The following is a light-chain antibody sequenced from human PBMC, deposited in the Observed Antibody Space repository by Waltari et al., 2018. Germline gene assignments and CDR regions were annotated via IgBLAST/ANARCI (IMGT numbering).Light chain of an antibody. V-gene: IGLV2-11*01. J-gene: IGLJ3*02. Sequence: QSALTQPRSVSGSPEQSVTISCTGSSSDIGAFDFVSWYQQHPGKAPKLMIYDVNKRSSGVPDRFSGSKSGNTASLTISGLQAEDEADYYCYSYTHRYTFVFGGGTKLTVL. CDR1: SSDIGAFDF. CDR2: DVN. CDR3: YSYTHRYTFV.